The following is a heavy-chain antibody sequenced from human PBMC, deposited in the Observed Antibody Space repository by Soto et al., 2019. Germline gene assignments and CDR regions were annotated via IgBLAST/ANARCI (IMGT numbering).Heavy chain of an antibody. CDR2: ISGGGGTT. CDR1: GFTFSNYA. Sequence: PGGSLRLSCAASGFTFSNYAMSWVRQAPGKGLEWVSVISGGGGTTYYADYVKGRFSISRDNSKNTLYLQMNSLKAENTALYYCAKAMSTPSRPRNYFDYWGQGT. V-gene: IGHV3-23*01. J-gene: IGHJ4*02. CDR3: AKAMSTPSRPRNYFDY. D-gene: IGHD6-6*01.